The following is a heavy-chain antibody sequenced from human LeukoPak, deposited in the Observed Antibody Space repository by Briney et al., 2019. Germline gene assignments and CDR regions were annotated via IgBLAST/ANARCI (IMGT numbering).Heavy chain of an antibody. J-gene: IGHJ5*02. CDR3: ARGDYYDSSGQKSSWFDP. Sequence: SETLSLTCAVSGGSISSGGYSWSWIRQPPGKGLEWIGYIYHSGSTYYNPSLKSRVTISVDRSKNQFSLKLSSVTAADTAVYYCARGDYYDSSGQKSSWFDPWGQGALVTVSS. V-gene: IGHV4-30-2*01. CDR1: GGSISSGGYS. D-gene: IGHD3-22*01. CDR2: IYHSGST.